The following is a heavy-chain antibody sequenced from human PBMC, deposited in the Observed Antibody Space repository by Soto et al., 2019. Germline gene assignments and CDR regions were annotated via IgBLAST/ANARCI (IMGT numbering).Heavy chain of an antibody. D-gene: IGHD2-2*01. V-gene: IGHV4-59*01. CDR3: AGARFCTRTSCYHYFDF. CDR2: IYNNGRT. CDR1: GGSISSSS. J-gene: IGHJ4*02. Sequence: SETLSLTCTVSGGSISSSSWSWIRQPPGRGLEWIGYIYNNGRTDYNPSLKSRVTISVDTSKNHFSLKLSSVTPADTAVYYCAGARFCTRTSCYHYFDFWGQGTLVTVSS.